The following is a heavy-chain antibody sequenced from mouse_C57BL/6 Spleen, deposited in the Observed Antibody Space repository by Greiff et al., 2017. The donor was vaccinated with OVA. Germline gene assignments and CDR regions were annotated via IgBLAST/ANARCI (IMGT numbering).Heavy chain of an antibody. CDR1: GYAFSSSW. CDR3: ARSDYYGKGAMDY. D-gene: IGHD2-1*01. Sequence: VQLQESGPELVKPGASVKISCKASGYAFSSSWMNWVKQRPGKGLEWIGRIYPGDGDTNYNGKFKGKATLTADKSSSTAYMQLSSPTSEDSAVYFCARSDYYGKGAMDYWGQGTSVTVSS. V-gene: IGHV1-82*01. CDR2: IYPGDGDT. J-gene: IGHJ4*01.